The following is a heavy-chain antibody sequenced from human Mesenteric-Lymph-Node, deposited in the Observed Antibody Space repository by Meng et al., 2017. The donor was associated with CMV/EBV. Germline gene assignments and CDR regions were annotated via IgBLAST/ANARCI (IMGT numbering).Heavy chain of an antibody. V-gene: IGHV3-30*02. CDR2: IRYDETKT. Sequence: GESLKISCAASGFTFSTYWMTWVRQVPGKGLEWVAFIRYDETKTYYADSVKGRFTISRDNSKNTLYLHMNSLTPEDKAVYYCAKARGRFSGSWCTDYWGQGTLVTVSS. D-gene: IGHD6-13*01. CDR3: AKARGRFSGSWCTDY. CDR1: GFTFSTYW. J-gene: IGHJ4*02.